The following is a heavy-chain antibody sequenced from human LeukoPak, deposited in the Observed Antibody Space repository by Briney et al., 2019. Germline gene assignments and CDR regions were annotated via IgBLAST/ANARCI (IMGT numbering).Heavy chain of an antibody. D-gene: IGHD2-21*02. CDR3: ARGGAVTDEYYFDY. J-gene: IGHJ4*02. CDR2: ISTYNGNT. CDR1: GYTFAAYG. V-gene: IGHV1-18*01. Sequence: ASVKVSCKASGYTFAAYGISWVRQAPGQGLEWMGWISTYNGNTNYAQNLQGRVIMTTDTSASTAYMELRRLRSDETAVYYCARGGAVTDEYYFDYWGQGTLVTVSS.